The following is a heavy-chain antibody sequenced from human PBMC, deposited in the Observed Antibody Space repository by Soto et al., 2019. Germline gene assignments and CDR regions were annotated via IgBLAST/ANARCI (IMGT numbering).Heavy chain of an antibody. V-gene: IGHV3-23*01. Sequence: GGSLRLSCAASGFSFDTFVMTCFRQAPGGGLEWVASITDSGYTASYAETVEGRFTVSRDNSKNKLHLQMNDLRAEDTATYYCAKNGQWLATPPEAWGQGTLVTVSS. D-gene: IGHD6-19*01. J-gene: IGHJ4*02. CDR1: GFSFDTFV. CDR2: ITDSGYTA. CDR3: AKNGQWLATPPEA.